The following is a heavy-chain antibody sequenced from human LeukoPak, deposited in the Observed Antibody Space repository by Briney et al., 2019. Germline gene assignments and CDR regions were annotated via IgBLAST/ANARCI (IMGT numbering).Heavy chain of an antibody. CDR1: GFTFSSYA. CDR3: ARDHTSDFWSSYYYYGMDV. D-gene: IGHD3-3*01. Sequence: GRSLRLSCAASGFTFSSYAMHWVRQAPGKGLEWVAVISYAGSNKYYADSVKGRFTISRDNSKNTLYLQMNSLRAEDTAVYYCARDHTSDFWSSYYYYGMDVWGQGTTVTVSS. V-gene: IGHV3-30-3*01. CDR2: ISYAGSNK. J-gene: IGHJ6*02.